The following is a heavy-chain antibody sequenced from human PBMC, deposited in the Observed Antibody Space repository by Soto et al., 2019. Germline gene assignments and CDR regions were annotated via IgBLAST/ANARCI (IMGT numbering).Heavy chain of an antibody. Sequence: PGESLKISCAASGFIFSNYEVDWVRQVPGKGLEWISYISDSGTTIYYAASVKGRFTISRDDARNSLYLQMNNLRDEDTAVYFCVKEYCTGGACFDAFDLWGQGTLVTVSS. V-gene: IGHV3-48*03. CDR3: VKEYCTGGACFDAFDL. D-gene: IGHD2-8*02. CDR1: GFIFSNYE. J-gene: IGHJ3*01. CDR2: ISDSGTTI.